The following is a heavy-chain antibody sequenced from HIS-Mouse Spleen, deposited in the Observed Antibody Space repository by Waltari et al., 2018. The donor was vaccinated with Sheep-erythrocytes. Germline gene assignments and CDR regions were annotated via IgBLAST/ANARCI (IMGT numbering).Heavy chain of an antibody. CDR2: IYYSGST. Sequence: QLQLQESGPGLVKPSETLSLTCTVSGGSISSSSYYWGWIRQPPGKGLEWIGSIYYSGSTSYNPSLKSRVTISVDTSKNQFSLKLSSVTAADTAVYYCARLYYYDSSGYYFDYWAREPWSPSPQ. D-gene: IGHD3-22*01. CDR1: GGSISSSSYY. V-gene: IGHV4-39*01. J-gene: IGHJ4*02. CDR3: ARLYYYDSSGYYFDY.